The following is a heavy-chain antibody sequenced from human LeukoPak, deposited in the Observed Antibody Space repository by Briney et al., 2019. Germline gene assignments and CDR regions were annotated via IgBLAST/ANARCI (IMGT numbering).Heavy chain of an antibody. CDR1: GDSISSSRYY. CDR3: ARHGWDYPSGTYYTFDP. J-gene: IGHJ5*02. Sequence: SETLSLTCTVSGDSISSSRYYWGWIRQPPGKGLEWIGSASYSGSPYYNPSLKSRVTTSVDTSKNQFSLRLSSVTATDTAMYYCARHGWDYPSGTYYTFDPWGQGTLVTVSA. D-gene: IGHD3-10*01. V-gene: IGHV4-39*01. CDR2: ASYSGSP.